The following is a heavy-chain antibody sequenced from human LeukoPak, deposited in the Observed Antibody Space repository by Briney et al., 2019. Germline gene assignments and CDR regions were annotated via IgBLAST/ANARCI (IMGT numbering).Heavy chain of an antibody. CDR2: ISYDGSNK. CDR3: AKEEPAATDAFDI. D-gene: IGHD2-2*01. Sequence: GRSLRLSCAASGFTFSSYGMHWVRQAPGKGLEWVAVISYDGSNKYYADSVKGRFTISRDNSKNTLYLQMNSLRAEDTAVYYCAKEEPAATDAFDIWGQGTMVTVSS. V-gene: IGHV3-30*18. CDR1: GFTFSSYG. J-gene: IGHJ3*02.